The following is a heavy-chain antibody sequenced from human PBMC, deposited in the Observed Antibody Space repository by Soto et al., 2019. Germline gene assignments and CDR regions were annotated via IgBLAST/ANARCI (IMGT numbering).Heavy chain of an antibody. J-gene: IGHJ6*03. V-gene: IGHV3-33*01. D-gene: IGHD6-13*01. CDR1: GFTFSSYG. CDR3: ASYSSSGYYYYMDV. CDR2: IWYDGSNK. Sequence: QVQLVESGGVVVQPGRSLRLSCAASGFTFSSYGMHWVRQAPGKGLEWVAVIWYDGSNKYYADSVKGRFTISRDNSKNTLYLQMNSLRAEDTAVYYCASYSSSGYYYYMDVWGKGTTVTVSS.